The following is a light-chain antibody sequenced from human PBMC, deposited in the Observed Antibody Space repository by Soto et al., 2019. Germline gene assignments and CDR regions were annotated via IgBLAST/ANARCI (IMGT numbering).Light chain of an antibody. V-gene: IGKV3-11*01. J-gene: IGKJ2*01. CDR1: QTVTSY. Sequence: EIVLTQSPATLSLSPGESATLSCRASQTVTSYLAWYQHKPGLPPRLLIYDASNRATGIPARFSGSGSGTDFSLTISSLEPEDFAVYYCQRRGNWPPYAFGQGTKLEIK. CDR3: QRRGNWPPYA. CDR2: DAS.